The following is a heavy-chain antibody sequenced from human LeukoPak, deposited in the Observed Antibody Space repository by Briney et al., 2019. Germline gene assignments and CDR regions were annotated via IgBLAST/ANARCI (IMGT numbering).Heavy chain of an antibody. V-gene: IGHV3-48*01. J-gene: IGHJ4*02. CDR2: ISSSSSAI. CDR1: GFSFSSYS. CDR3: GTGDPRFDY. D-gene: IGHD7-27*01. Sequence: GGSLRLSCAASGFSFSSYSMNWVRQAPGKGLEWVSYISSSSSAIYYTDSVKGRFTISRDNAKNSVYLQMNSLRAKDTAVYYCGTGDPRFDYWGQGILVTVSS.